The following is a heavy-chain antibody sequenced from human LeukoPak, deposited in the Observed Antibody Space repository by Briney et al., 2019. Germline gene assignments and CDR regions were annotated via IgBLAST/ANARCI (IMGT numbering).Heavy chain of an antibody. CDR1: GGSISSSSYY. CDR2: IYYSGST. Sequence: SETLSLTCTVSGGSISSSSYYWGWIRQPPGKGLEWLGSIYYSGSTYYNPSLKSRITISVDTSKNQFSLKLSSVTAADTAVYYCARQDTAMVIGAFDIWGQGTMVTVSS. D-gene: IGHD5-18*01. CDR3: ARQDTAMVIGAFDI. J-gene: IGHJ3*02. V-gene: IGHV4-39*01.